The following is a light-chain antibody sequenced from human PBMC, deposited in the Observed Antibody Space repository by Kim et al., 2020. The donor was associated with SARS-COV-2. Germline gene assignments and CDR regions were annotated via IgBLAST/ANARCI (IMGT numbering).Light chain of an antibody. V-gene: IGLV3-19*01. J-gene: IGLJ2*01. CDR1: SLRSYY. CDR2: DKN. CDR3: NSRESGVNHVI. Sequence: ALGQTVGITCQGDSLRSYYATWYQQKPGQAPVLVIYDKNNRPSGIPARFSGSYSGNTAFLTITGAQAGDDAVYHCNSRESGVNHVIFGGGTQLTVL.